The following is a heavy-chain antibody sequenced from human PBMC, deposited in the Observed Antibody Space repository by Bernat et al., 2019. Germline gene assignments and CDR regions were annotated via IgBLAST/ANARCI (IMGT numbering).Heavy chain of an antibody. D-gene: IGHD3-10*01. V-gene: IGHV1-46*03. CDR3: ARYITLVRGVVLWELDY. CDR1: GYTFTTYF. Sequence: QVQLVQSGAEVKKPGASVRVSCKASGYTFTTYFMHWVRQAPGQGLEWIGIINPSDRSTSYGQKFQCRVTMTRDTTTSNVYMELSSLTSEDTAVYYCARYITLVRGVVLWELDYWGRGTLITVSS. J-gene: IGHJ4*01. CDR2: INPSDRST.